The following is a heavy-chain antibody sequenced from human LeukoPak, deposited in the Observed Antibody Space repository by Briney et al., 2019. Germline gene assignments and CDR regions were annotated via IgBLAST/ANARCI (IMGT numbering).Heavy chain of an antibody. J-gene: IGHJ4*02. D-gene: IGHD3-22*01. CDR3: ARKYYYDSSGYYQYYFDY. CDR1: GGSISSSSYY. CDR2: IYYSGST. V-gene: IGHV4-39*01. Sequence: ASETLSLTCTVSGGSISSSSYYWGWIRQPPGKGLEWIGSIYYSGSTYYNPSLKSRVTISVDTSKNQFSLKLSSVTAADTAVYYCARKYYYDSSGYYQYYFDYWGQGTLVTVSS.